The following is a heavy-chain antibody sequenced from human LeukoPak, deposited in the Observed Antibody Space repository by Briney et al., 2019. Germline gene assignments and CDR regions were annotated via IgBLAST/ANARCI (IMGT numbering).Heavy chain of an antibody. Sequence: PSETLSLTCTVSGGSVRSSDSYWGWIRQPPGKGLEWIGYICNSGSTNYNPSLKSRVTISVDTSKKQFSLRLSSVTAADTAFYYCAGSAPSYCVAFGFWGQGTLVTVSS. D-gene: IGHD2-15*01. CDR3: AGSAPSYCVAFGF. V-gene: IGHV4-61*05. CDR2: ICNSGST. J-gene: IGHJ4*02. CDR1: GGSVRSSDSY.